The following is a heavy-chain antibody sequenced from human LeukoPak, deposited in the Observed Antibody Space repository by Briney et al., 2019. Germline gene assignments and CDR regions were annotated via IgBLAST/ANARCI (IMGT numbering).Heavy chain of an antibody. CDR3: ARVSGSYYPGWFDP. J-gene: IGHJ5*02. D-gene: IGHD1-26*01. CDR2: IDHSGYT. CDR1: GGSISSYY. V-gene: IGHV4-59*07. Sequence: SDTLSLTYTVSGGSISSYYWSWIRQPPAKGRQWIGYIDHSGYTNYNRSLKSRVTVSVDTSKNQFSLKLSSVTAADSAVYYCARVSGSYYPGWFDPWGQGTLVTVSS.